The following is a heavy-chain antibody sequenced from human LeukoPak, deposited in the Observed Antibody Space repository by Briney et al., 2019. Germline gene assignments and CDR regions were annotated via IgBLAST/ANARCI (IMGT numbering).Heavy chain of an antibody. V-gene: IGHV3-30*04. J-gene: IGHJ6*03. CDR3: ARDPGVTMVRGVITRYYYYMDV. Sequence: PGRSLRLSCSASEFTFSAYNIHWVRQAPGKGLEWVALISKDASYESYAGSVKGRFTISRDNAKNTLYLQMNSLRAKDTAVYYCARDPGVTMVRGVITRYYYYMDVWGKGTTVTISS. D-gene: IGHD3-10*01. CDR2: ISKDASYE. CDR1: EFTFSAYN.